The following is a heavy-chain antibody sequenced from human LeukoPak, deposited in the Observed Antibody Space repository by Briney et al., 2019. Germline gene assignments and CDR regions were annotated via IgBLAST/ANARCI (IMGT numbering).Heavy chain of an antibody. Sequence: GGSLRLSCAASGFTSSSYAMSWVRQAPGKGLEWVSAISGSGGSTYYADSVKGRFTISRDNSKNTLYLQMNSLRAEDTAVYYCAKDVDRRKWELTFDYWGQGTLVTVSS. D-gene: IGHD1-26*01. J-gene: IGHJ4*02. CDR3: AKDVDRRKWELTFDY. CDR2: ISGSGGST. CDR1: GFTSSSYA. V-gene: IGHV3-23*01.